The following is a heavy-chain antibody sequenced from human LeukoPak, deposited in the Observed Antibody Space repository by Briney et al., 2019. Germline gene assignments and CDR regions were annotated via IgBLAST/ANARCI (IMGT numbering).Heavy chain of an antibody. J-gene: IGHJ3*02. CDR2: ISSSGSTI. Sequence: GGSLRLSCAASGFTFSSYEMNWVRQAPGKGLEWVSYISSSGSTIYYADSVKGRFTISRDNAKNTLYLQMNSLRAEDTAVYYCVRWGLGKGEAFDIWGQGTMVTVSS. CDR1: GFTFSSYE. D-gene: IGHD3-10*01. V-gene: IGHV3-48*03. CDR3: VRWGLGKGEAFDI.